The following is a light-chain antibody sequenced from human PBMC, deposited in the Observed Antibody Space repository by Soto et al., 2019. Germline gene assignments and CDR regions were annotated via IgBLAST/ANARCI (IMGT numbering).Light chain of an antibody. J-gene: IGLJ3*02. CDR2: EVS. V-gene: IGLV2-8*01. Sequence: QSALTQPPSASGSPGQSVTISCTGTSSDVGGYKYVSWYQQHPGKAPKLMIYEVSKRPSGVPDRFSGSKSGNTASLTVSGLEAEDEADYYCSSYAGSILGVFGGGTKLTVL. CDR1: SSDVGGYKY. CDR3: SSYAGSILGV.